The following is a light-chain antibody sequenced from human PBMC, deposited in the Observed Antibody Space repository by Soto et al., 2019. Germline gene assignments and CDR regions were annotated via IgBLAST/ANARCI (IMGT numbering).Light chain of an antibody. J-gene: IGKJ1*01. CDR3: QQYGSSHTWT. V-gene: IGKV3-20*01. CDR1: QSVSSSY. Sequence: SVLTQSPGTLSLSPGERATLSCRASQSVSSSYLAWYQQKPGQAPRLLIYGASSRATGIPDRFSGSGSGTDFTLTISRLEPEDFAVYYCQQYGSSHTWTFGQGTKVDIK. CDR2: GAS.